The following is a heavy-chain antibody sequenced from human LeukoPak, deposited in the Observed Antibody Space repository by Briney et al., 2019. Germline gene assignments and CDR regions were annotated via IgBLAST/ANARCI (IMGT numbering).Heavy chain of an antibody. V-gene: IGHV3-30*03. Sequence: GGSLRLSCAASGFTFSNAWMSWVRQAPGKGLEWVAVISYDGSSKYYADSVKGRFTISRDNSKNTLYLQMTSLRAEDTAVYYCARARSSYGYGDAFDIWGQGTMVTVSS. CDR2: ISYDGSSK. CDR1: GFTFSNAW. CDR3: ARARSSYGYGDAFDI. J-gene: IGHJ3*02. D-gene: IGHD5-18*01.